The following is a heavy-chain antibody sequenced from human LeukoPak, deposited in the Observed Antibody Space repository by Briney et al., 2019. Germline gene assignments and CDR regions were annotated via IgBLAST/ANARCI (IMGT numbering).Heavy chain of an antibody. V-gene: IGHV1-8*02. Sequence: WASVKVSCKASGYTFTGYYMHWVRQATGQGLEWMGWMNPNSGNTGYAQEFQGRVTMTRNTSISTAYMELSSLRSEDTAVYYCARGRDYGDPFDYWGQGTLVTVSS. CDR3: ARGRDYGDPFDY. CDR2: MNPNSGNT. D-gene: IGHD4-17*01. CDR1: GYTFTGYY. J-gene: IGHJ4*02.